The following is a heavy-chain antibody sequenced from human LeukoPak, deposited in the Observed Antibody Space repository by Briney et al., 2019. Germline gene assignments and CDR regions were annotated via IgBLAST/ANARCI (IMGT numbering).Heavy chain of an antibody. CDR1: GFTFSNAW. CDR2: IKSKTDGGTT. V-gene: IGHV3-15*07. J-gene: IGHJ4*02. CDR3: TTAPYYHDHEYSDY. D-gene: IGHD3-22*01. Sequence: TTGGSLRLSCAASGFTFSNAWMNWVRQAPGKGLEWVGRIKSKTDGGTTDYAAPVKGRFTISRDDSKNTLYLQMNSLKTEDTAVYYCTTAPYYHDHEYSDYWGQGTLVTVSS.